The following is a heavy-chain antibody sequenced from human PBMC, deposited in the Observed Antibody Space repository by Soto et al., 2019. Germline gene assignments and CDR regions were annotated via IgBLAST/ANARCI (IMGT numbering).Heavy chain of an antibody. CDR3: ARRSSGWYFDY. V-gene: IGHV3-23*01. Sequence: EVQLLETGGGLVQPGGSLRLSCAASGFTFSGYAMNWVRQAPGKGLEWVSVISGSGDSTYYADSVKGRFTIPRDNSKNTLYLQMNNLRADDTAVYYGARRSSGWYFDYWGQGTLVTVSS. CDR2: ISGSGDST. D-gene: IGHD6-19*01. J-gene: IGHJ4*02. CDR1: GFTFSGYA.